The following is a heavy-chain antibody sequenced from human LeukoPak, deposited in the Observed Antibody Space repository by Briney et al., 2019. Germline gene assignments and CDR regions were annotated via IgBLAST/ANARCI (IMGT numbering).Heavy chain of an antibody. CDR2: ISSSGSTI. CDR1: AFTFSSYE. Sequence: PGGSLRLSCAASAFTFSSYEMNWVRQAPGKGVEWVSYISSSGSTIYYADSVKGRFTISRDNAKNSLYLQMNSLRAEDTAVYYCAELGITMVGGVWGKGTTVTISS. V-gene: IGHV3-48*03. CDR3: AELGITMVGGV. J-gene: IGHJ6*04. D-gene: IGHD3-10*02.